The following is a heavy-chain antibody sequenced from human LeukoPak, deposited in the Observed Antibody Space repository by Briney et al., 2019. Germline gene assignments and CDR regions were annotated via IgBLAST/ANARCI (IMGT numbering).Heavy chain of an antibody. J-gene: IGHJ4*02. Sequence: ASVKVSCKASGYTFTSYAMHWVRQAPGQRLEWMGWINAGNGNTKYSQKFQGRVTITRDTSASTAYMELSSLRSEDTAVYYCARIPSRGTAVAGMNWGQGTLVTVSS. D-gene: IGHD6-19*01. CDR3: ARIPSRGTAVAGMN. V-gene: IGHV1-3*01. CDR1: GYTFTSYA. CDR2: INAGNGNT.